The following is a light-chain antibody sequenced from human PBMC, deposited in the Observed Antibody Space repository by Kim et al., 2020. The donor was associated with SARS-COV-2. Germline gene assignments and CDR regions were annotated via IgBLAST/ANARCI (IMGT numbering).Light chain of an antibody. CDR3: QAWDNSRMI. CDR1: ELGNKY. Sequence: ATITCSGDELGNKYTSWYQQNPGQPPVLVLYKDTKRPAGIPERFSGSNSGNTATLTISGTQAMDEADYYCQAWDNSRMIFGGGTQLTVL. CDR2: KDT. V-gene: IGLV3-1*01. J-gene: IGLJ2*01.